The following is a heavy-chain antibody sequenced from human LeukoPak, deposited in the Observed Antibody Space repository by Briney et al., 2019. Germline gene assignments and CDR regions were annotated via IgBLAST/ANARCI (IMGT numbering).Heavy chain of an antibody. Sequence: PSETLSLTCTVSGGSITDYHWIWIRQPAGKGLEWIGRLYTSGSTNYNPSLKSRVSMSVDTSKKQFSLRLSSVTAADTAIYYCASDYFDNGFIYWGQGSLVTISS. V-gene: IGHV4-4*07. CDR3: ASDYFDNGFIY. CDR2: LYTSGST. J-gene: IGHJ4*02. D-gene: IGHD3-22*01. CDR1: GGSITDYH.